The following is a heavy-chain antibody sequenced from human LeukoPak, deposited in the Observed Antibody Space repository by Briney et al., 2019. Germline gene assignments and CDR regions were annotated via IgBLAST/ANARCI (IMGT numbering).Heavy chain of an antibody. CDR2: IYYSGST. V-gene: IGHV4-59*01. CDR3: ARDWSSSGWYDY. D-gene: IGHD6-19*01. CDR1: GGSISSYY. Sequence: SETLSLTCTVSGGSISSYYWSWIRQPPGKGLEWIGYIYYSGSTNYNPSLKSRATISVDTSKNQLLLKLSPVTAAERAVYYCARDWSSSGWYDYWGQGTLVTVSS. J-gene: IGHJ4*02.